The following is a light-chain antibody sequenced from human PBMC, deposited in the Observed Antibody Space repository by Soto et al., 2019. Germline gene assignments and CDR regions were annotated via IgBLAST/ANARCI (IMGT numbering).Light chain of an antibody. CDR1: QSVSSY. V-gene: IGKV3-11*01. CDR3: QQRSHWPT. Sequence: EIVLTQSPGTLSLSLGERATLSCRASQSVSSYLAWYQQKPGQSPRLLIYDASNRATGIPARFSGSGSGTDFTLTISSLEPEDFAFYFCQQRSHWPTFGQGTKVDIK. J-gene: IGKJ1*01. CDR2: DAS.